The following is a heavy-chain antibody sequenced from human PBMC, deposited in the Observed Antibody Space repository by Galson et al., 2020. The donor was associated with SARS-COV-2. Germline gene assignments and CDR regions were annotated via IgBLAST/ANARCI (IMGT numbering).Heavy chain of an antibody. CDR1: GFTFSSYG. CDR2: ITSTGGS. D-gene: IGHD6-13*01. V-gene: IGHV4-34*01. Sequence: ETGGSLRLSCAASGFTFSSYGMHWVRQAPGKGLEWIAEITSTGGSNYSPSLRSRVTIFSDTSKNQFSLKLKSVTAADTAVYYCARVAAAGYYGMDVWGQGTTVTVSS. CDR3: ARVAAAGYYGMDV. J-gene: IGHJ6*02.